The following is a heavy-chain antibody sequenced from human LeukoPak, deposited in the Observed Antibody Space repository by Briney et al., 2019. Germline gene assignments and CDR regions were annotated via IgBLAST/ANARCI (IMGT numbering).Heavy chain of an antibody. J-gene: IGHJ4*02. Sequence: GGSLRLSFAGSGFTFSRSWRHWVRQAPGKGLVWVSRMNSDGSSTSYADSVKGRFTISRDNAKNTLSLQMNSLRAEDRAVYYCISDTGDTGVGIDLWGEGPLLRVS. CDR3: ISDTGDTGVGIDL. CDR2: MNSDGSST. V-gene: IGHV3-74*01. CDR1: GFTFSRSW. D-gene: IGHD5-18*01.